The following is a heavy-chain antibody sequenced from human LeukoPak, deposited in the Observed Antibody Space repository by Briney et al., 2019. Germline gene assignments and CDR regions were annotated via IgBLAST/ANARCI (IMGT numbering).Heavy chain of an antibody. V-gene: IGHV1-24*01. J-gene: IGHJ4*02. CDR1: GYTLTELS. CDR3: ATDINDYGDYGY. CDR2: FDPEDGET. Sequence: ASVKVSCKVSGYTLTELSMHWVRQAPGKGLEWMGGFDPEDGETIYAQKFQGRVTMTEDTSTDTAYMELSSLRSEDTAVYYCATDINDYGDYGYWGQGTLVTVSS. D-gene: IGHD4-17*01.